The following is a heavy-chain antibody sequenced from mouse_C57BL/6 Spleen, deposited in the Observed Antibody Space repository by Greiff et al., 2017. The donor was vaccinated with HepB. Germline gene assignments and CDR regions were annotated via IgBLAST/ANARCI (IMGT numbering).Heavy chain of an antibody. J-gene: IGHJ4*01. Sequence: EVQLVESGGGLVQPKGSLKLSCAASGFTFNTYAMHWVRQAPGKGLEWVARIRSKSSNYATYYADSVKDRFTISRDDSQSMLYLQMNNLKTEDTAMYYCVRDGNYVNYYYYGMGYWGQGTSVTVSS. D-gene: IGHD2-1*01. CDR2: IRSKSSNYAT. CDR1: GFTFNTYA. V-gene: IGHV10-3*01. CDR3: VRDGNYVNYYYYGMGY.